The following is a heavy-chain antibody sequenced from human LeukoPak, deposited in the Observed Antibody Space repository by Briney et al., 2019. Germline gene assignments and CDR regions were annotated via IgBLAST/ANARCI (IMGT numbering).Heavy chain of an antibody. CDR1: GYTFTGYY. CDR3: ASLGDCSSTSCPPT. Sequence: GASVKVSCKASGYTFTGYYMHWVRQAPGQGLEWMGWVNPNSGGTNYAQKFQGRVTMTRDTSISTAYMELSRLRSDDTAVYYCASLGDCSSTSCPPTWGQGTLVTVSS. CDR2: VNPNSGGT. V-gene: IGHV1-2*02. J-gene: IGHJ4*02. D-gene: IGHD2-2*01.